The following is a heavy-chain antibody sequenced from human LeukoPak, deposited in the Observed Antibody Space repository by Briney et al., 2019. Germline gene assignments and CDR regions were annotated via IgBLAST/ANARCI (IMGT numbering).Heavy chain of an antibody. CDR1: GYTFTSYY. D-gene: IGHD6-13*01. J-gene: IGHJ4*02. Sequence: ASVKVSCKASGYTFTSYYMHWVRQASGQGLEWMGIINPSGGSTSYAQKFQGRVTMTRDTSTSTVYMELSSLRSEDTAVYYCARADRIAAAGPLFDYWGQGTLVTVSS. CDR3: ARADRIAAAGPLFDY. CDR2: INPSGGST. V-gene: IGHV1-46*01.